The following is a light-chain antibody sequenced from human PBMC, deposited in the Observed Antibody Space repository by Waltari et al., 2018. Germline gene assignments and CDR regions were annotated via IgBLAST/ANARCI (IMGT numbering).Light chain of an antibody. CDR1: RSNIGSDY. Sequence: QSVLTQPPSASGTPGQRVTISCSGSRSNIGSDYVSWYQQPPGTTPKLLVHSNIQRPSGVPVRFSGSKSGTSASLAISGLRSEDEADYYCASWDHSLSGVVFGGGTKLTVL. CDR2: SNI. J-gene: IGLJ2*01. CDR3: ASWDHSLSGVV. V-gene: IGLV1-47*02.